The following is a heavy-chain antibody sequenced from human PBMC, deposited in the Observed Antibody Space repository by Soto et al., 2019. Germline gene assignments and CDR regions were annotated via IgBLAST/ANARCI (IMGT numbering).Heavy chain of an antibody. CDR3: ARGGHVVVVTAALDY. J-gene: IGHJ4*02. D-gene: IGHD2-21*02. V-gene: IGHV1-46*01. CDR1: GDTFTDYY. Sequence: QVQLMQSGAEVKKPGASVKVSCKASGDTFTDYYIHWVRQAPGQGLEWMGTVNPSGGHTTYAQHFLGRVTMNRATSTSTLYMELTSMTSDDTAIYYCARGGHVVVVTAALDYWGQGTLVTVSS. CDR2: VNPSGGHT.